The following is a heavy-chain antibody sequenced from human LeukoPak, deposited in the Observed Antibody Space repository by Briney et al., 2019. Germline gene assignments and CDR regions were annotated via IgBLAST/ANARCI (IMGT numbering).Heavy chain of an antibody. CDR1: GYTFTSYA. Sequence: ASVKVSCKASGYTFTSYAMHWVRQAPGQRLEWMGWINAGNGNTKYSQKFQGRVTITRDTSASTAYMELSSLRSEDTAVYYCARVEDDYGDYVYAYYGMDVWGQGTTVTVSS. J-gene: IGHJ6*02. V-gene: IGHV1-3*01. CDR3: ARVEDDYGDYVYAYYGMDV. D-gene: IGHD4-17*01. CDR2: INAGNGNT.